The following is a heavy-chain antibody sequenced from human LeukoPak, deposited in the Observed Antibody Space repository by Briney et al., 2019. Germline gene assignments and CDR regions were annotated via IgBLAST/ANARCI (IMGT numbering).Heavy chain of an antibody. J-gene: IGHJ6*02. CDR2: ISSTSNFI. D-gene: IGHD7-27*01. V-gene: IGHV3-21*01. CDR3: ARAGDILLVSYFHFYGMDV. Sequence: GGSLRLSCAVSGFNFNTYSMNWVRQAPGKGPEWVSSISSTSNFIYYAESVKGRFAVSRDNAKNSLYLQMNSLRADDTAVYYCARAGDILLVSYFHFYGMDVWGQGTTVIVSS. CDR1: GFNFNTYS.